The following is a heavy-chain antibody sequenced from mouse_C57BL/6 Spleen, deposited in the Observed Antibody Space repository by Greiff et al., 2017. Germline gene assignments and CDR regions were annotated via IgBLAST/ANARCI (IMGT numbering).Heavy chain of an antibody. CDR3: AATVVAPHYAMDY. D-gene: IGHD1-1*01. CDR1: GYTFTSYW. Sequence: QVQLQQPGAELVKPGASVKLSCKASGYTFTSYWMHWVKQRPGQGLEWIGIIHPNSGSTNYNEKFKSKATLTVDKSSSTAYMQLSRLTAEDSAVYYCAATVVAPHYAMDYWGQGTSVTVSS. V-gene: IGHV1-64*01. J-gene: IGHJ4*01. CDR2: IHPNSGST.